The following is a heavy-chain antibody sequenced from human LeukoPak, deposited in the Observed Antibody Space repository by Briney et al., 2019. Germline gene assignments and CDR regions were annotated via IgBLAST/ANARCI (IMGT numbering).Heavy chain of an antibody. D-gene: IGHD5-24*01. CDR2: IYYSGST. CDR3: AGRGDGYNLFDY. Sequence: PETLSLTCTVSGGSISSSSYYWGWIRQPPGKGLEWIGSIYYSGSTYYNPSLKSRVTISVDTSKNQFSLKLSSVTAADTAVYYCAGRGDGYNLFDYWGQGTLVTVSS. J-gene: IGHJ4*02. CDR1: GGSISSSSYY. V-gene: IGHV4-39*01.